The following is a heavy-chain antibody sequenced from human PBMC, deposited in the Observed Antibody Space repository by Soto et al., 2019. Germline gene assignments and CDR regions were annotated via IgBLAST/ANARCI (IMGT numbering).Heavy chain of an antibody. CDR3: AKDGGDNKYYDFWSGYPPLWFDP. CDR2: ISYDGSNK. D-gene: IGHD3-3*01. J-gene: IGHJ5*02. CDR1: GFTFSSYG. V-gene: IGHV3-30*18. Sequence: PGGSLRLSCAASGFTFSSYGMHWVRQAPGKGLEWVAVISYDGSNKYYADSVKGRFTISRDNSKNTLYLQMNSLRAEDTAVYYCAKDGGDNKYYDFWSGYPPLWFDPWGQGTLVTVSS.